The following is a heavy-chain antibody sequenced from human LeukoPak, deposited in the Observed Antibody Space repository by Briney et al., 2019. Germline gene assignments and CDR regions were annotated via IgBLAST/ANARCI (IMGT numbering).Heavy chain of an antibody. CDR3: ARSDYYDSSGLDY. J-gene: IGHJ4*02. CDR1: GGSISSYY. V-gene: IGHV4-59*01. Sequence: SETLSLTCTVSGGSISSYYWSWIRQPPGKGLEWIGYIYYSGSTNYNPSLKSRVTISVDTSKNQFSLKLSSVTAAGTAVYYCARSDYYDSSGLDYWGQGTLVTVSS. D-gene: IGHD3-22*01. CDR2: IYYSGST.